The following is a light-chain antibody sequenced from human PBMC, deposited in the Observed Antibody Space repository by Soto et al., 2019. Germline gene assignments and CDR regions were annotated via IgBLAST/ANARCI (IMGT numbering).Light chain of an antibody. CDR1: TSNILRNY. CDR3: ASWDDSLSGYV. Sequence: QSVLTQPPSASGNPGQRLTISCSGSTSNILRNYVYWYRQFPGTAPRLLISRNDQRPSGVPDRFSGSKSGTSASLAISGLRSEDEADYYCASWDDSLSGYVFGTGTKLTVL. J-gene: IGLJ1*01. CDR2: RND. V-gene: IGLV1-47*01.